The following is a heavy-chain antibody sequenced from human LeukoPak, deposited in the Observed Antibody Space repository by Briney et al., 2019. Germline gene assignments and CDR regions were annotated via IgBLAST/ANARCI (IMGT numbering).Heavy chain of an antibody. CDR2: ISWDGGST. J-gene: IGHJ6*03. Sequence: PGGSLRLSCAASGFTVSSNYMSWVRQAPGKGLEWVSLISWDGGSTYYTDSVKGRFTISRDNSKNSLYLQMNSLRTEDTALYYCAKDWSGSFPSGVEYMDVWGKGTTVTVSS. CDR3: AKDWSGSFPSGVEYMDV. D-gene: IGHD1-26*01. CDR1: GFTVSSNY. V-gene: IGHV3-43*01.